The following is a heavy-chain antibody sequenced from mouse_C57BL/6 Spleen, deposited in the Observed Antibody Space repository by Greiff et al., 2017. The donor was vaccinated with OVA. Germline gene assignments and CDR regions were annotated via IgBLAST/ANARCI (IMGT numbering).Heavy chain of an antibody. CDR1: GFTFSDYG. CDR3: ARHGGYSSYYAMDY. D-gene: IGHD2-3*01. Sequence: EVKLVESGGGLVKPGGSLKLSCAASGFTFSDYGMHWVRQAPEKGLEWVAYISSGSSTIYYADTVKGRFTISRDNAKTTLFLQMTSLRSEDTAMYYCARHGGYSSYYAMDYWGQGTSVTVSS. V-gene: IGHV5-17*01. CDR2: ISSGSSTI. J-gene: IGHJ4*01.